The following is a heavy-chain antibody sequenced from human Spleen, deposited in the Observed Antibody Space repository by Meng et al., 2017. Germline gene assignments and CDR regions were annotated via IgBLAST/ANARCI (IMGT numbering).Heavy chain of an antibody. CDR2: ISSSGTYT. J-gene: IGHJ3*02. Sequence: GESLKISCAASGFTFSNYAMSWVRQAPGKGLEWVSSISSSGTYTHYADSVRGRFTISRDNAKSPLNLQMNSLKADDTAVYYCARDWGDGYGDHIHYYIWGQGTLVTVSS. V-gene: IGHV3-21*06. D-gene: IGHD5-18*01. CDR1: GFTFSNYA. CDR3: ARDWGDGYGDHIHYYI.